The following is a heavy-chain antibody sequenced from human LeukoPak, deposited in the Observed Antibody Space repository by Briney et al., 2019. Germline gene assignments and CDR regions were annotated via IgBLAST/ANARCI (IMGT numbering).Heavy chain of an antibody. CDR1: GYTFTGYY. J-gene: IGHJ6*03. CDR3: ASFSKGGHEAQNYYYYYYMDV. CDR2: INPNSGGT. V-gene: IGHV1-2*02. D-gene: IGHD2-15*01. Sequence: GASVKVSCKASGYTFTGYYMHWVRQAPGQGLEWMGWINPNSGGTNYAQKFQGRVTMTRDTSISTAYMELSRLRSDDTAVYYCASFSKGGHEAQNYYYYYYMDVWGKGTTVTVSS.